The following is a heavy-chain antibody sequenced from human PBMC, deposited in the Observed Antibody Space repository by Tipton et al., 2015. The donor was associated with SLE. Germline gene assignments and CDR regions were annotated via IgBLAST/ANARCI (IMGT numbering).Heavy chain of an antibody. J-gene: IGHJ4*02. CDR2: IIHSGST. CDR3: ARNPGY. CDR1: GDSISSGRYY. Sequence: TLSLTCTVSGDSISSGRYYWSWIRQPPGKGLEWIGEIIHSGSTTYNPSLQSRVTISLDTFKNQFSLKLSSVTAADTAVYYCARNPGYWGQGTLVTVSS. V-gene: IGHV4-61*01.